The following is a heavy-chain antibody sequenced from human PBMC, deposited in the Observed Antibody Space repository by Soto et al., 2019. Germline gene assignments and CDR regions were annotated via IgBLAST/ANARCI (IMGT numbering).Heavy chain of an antibody. CDR2: IGGSSATT. D-gene: IGHD4-17*01. Sequence: EVQLLESGGGLVQPGGSLRLSCAASGFTFSTYAMTWVRQAPGKGLEWVSSIGGSSATTYYADSVKGRFTISRDNSKNTLSLQMNSLRAEDTAIYYCANSVLYGDNMSAGDSWGQGTLVTVSS. CDR3: ANSVLYGDNMSAGDS. V-gene: IGHV3-23*01. J-gene: IGHJ4*02. CDR1: GFTFSTYA.